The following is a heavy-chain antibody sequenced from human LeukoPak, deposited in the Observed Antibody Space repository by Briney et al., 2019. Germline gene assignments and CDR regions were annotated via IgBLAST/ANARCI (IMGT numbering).Heavy chain of an antibody. D-gene: IGHD6-13*01. V-gene: IGHV3-23*01. CDR2: ISVSGGTT. CDR3: AKYSSSWSSFFDY. CDR1: GFTFSSYA. Sequence: GGSLRLSCAASGFTFSSYAMSWVRQAPGKGLEWVSAISVSGGTTYYADSVKGRFTISRDNSKDTLYLQMNSLRAEDTAVYYCAKYSSSWSSFFDYWGQGTLVTASS. J-gene: IGHJ4*02.